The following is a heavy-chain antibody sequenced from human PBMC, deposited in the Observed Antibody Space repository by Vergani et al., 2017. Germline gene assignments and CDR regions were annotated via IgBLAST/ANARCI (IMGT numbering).Heavy chain of an antibody. J-gene: IGHJ4*02. CDR1: GESFRSFY. D-gene: IGHD3-10*01. Sequence: QVQLQQWGAGVVKPSGTLSLTCAVFGESFRSFYWSWIRQPPGKGLEWIGEINNDGQTNYNPSLESRVTVSRDTAKNQFSLNLMSVTAADTAMYYCAVRPRVNLVGGEIVTKRTCDYWSQGSLVTVSS. CDR3: AVRPRVNLVGGEIVTKRTCDY. V-gene: IGHV4-34*02. CDR2: INNDGQT.